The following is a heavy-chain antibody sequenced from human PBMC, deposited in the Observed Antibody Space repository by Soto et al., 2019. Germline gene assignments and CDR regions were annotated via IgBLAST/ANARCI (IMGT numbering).Heavy chain of an antibody. CDR3: AKDAARTSGWYYFDY. V-gene: IGHV3-23*01. CDR1: GFSFSTYA. J-gene: IGHJ4*02. Sequence: PGGSLRLSCAASGFSFSTYAMDWGRQAPGKGLEWVSVMSNTGGNRYYADSVKGRFTISRDNSKNTLFLQMSSLRAEDTAVYYCAKDAARTSGWYYFDYWGQGSLVTVSS. CDR2: MSNTGGNR. D-gene: IGHD6-19*01.